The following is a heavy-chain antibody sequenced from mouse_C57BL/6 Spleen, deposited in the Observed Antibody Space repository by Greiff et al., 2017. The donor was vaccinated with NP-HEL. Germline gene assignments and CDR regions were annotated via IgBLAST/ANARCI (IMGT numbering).Heavy chain of an antibody. CDR2: ISGGGGNT. CDR3: ARHGRLLYAMDY. D-gene: IGHD2-1*01. J-gene: IGHJ4*01. Sequence: EVKLMESGGGLVKPGGSLKLSCAASGFTFSSYTMSWIRQTPEKRLEWVATISGGGGNTYYPDSVKGRFTISRDNAKNTLYLQMSSLRSEDTALYYCARHGRLLYAMDYWGQGTSVTVSS. V-gene: IGHV5-9*01. CDR1: GFTFSSYT.